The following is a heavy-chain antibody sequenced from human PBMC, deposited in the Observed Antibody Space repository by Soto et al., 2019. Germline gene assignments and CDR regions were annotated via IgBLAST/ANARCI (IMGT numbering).Heavy chain of an antibody. J-gene: IGHJ4*02. Sequence: PGGSLRLSCAASGFTFSSYGMHWVRQAPGKGLEWVAVISYDGSNKYYADSVKGRFTISRDNSKNTLYLQMNSLRAEDTAVYYCAKDHSERAKVTTEDLDYWGQGTLVTVSS. V-gene: IGHV3-30*18. CDR3: AKDHSERAKVTTEDLDY. D-gene: IGHD4-17*01. CDR2: ISYDGSNK. CDR1: GFTFSSYG.